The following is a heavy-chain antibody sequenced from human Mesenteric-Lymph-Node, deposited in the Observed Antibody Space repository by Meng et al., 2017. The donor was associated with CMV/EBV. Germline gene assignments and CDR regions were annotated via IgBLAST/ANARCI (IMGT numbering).Heavy chain of an antibody. CDR2: INPSGGST. CDR3: ARASCSGGSCYPILDY. Sequence: ASVKVSCKASGYTFTSYYMHWVRQAPGQGLEWMGIINPSGGSTSYAQKFQGRVTMTGDTSTSTVYMELSSLRSEDTAVYYCARASCSGGSCYPILDYWGQGTLVTVSS. D-gene: IGHD2-15*01. CDR1: GYTFTSYY. V-gene: IGHV1-46*01. J-gene: IGHJ4*02.